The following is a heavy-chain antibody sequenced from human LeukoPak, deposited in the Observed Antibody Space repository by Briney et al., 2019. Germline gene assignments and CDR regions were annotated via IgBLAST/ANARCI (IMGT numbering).Heavy chain of an antibody. CDR3: ASQYSSSYWVSVGDI. D-gene: IGHD6-13*01. CDR2: IYYSGST. V-gene: IGHV4-31*03. J-gene: IGHJ3*02. Sequence: PSETLSLTCTVSGGSISSGGYYWSWIRPHPGKGLEWIGYIYYSGSTYYNPSLKSRVTISVDTSKNQFSLKLSAVTAADTAVYYCASQYSSSYWVSVGDIWGQGTMVTVSS. CDR1: GGSISSGGYY.